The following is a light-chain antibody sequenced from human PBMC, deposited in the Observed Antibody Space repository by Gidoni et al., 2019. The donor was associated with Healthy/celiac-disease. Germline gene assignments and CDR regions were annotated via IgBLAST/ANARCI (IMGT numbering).Light chain of an antibody. CDR3: QAWDSSTVV. Sequence: SYELTQPPSASVSPGQTASITCSGDKLGDKYACWYQQKPGQSPVLVIYQDSKRPSGIPERFSGSNSGNTATLTISGTQAMDEADYYGQAWDSSTVVFGGVTKLTVL. CDR2: QDS. V-gene: IGLV3-1*01. CDR1: KLGDKY. J-gene: IGLJ2*01.